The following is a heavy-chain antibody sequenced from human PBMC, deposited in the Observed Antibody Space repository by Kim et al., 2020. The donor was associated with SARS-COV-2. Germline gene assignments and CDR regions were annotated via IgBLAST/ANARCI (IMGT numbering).Heavy chain of an antibody. Sequence: SETLSLTCAVYGGSFSGYYWSWIRQPPGKGLEWIGEINHSGSTNYNPSLKSRVTISVDTSKNQFSLKLSSVTAADTAVYYCARGKYSSSWYGRHYYMDVWGKGTTVTVSS. CDR2: INHSGST. CDR1: GGSFSGYY. CDR3: ARGKYSSSWYGRHYYMDV. D-gene: IGHD6-13*01. V-gene: IGHV4-34*01. J-gene: IGHJ6*03.